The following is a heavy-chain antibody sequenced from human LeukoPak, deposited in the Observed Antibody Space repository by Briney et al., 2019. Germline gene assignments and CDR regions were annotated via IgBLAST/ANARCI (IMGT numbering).Heavy chain of an antibody. V-gene: IGHV4-39*07. CDR3: ARVPITMVRGPADAFDI. Sequence: SETLSLTCTVSGGSISISSYYWGWIRQPPGKGLEWIGSIYYSGSTYYNPSLKSRVTISVDTSKNQFSLKLSSVTSADTAVYYCARVPITMVRGPADAFDIWGQGTMVTVSS. CDR1: GGSISISSYY. D-gene: IGHD3-10*01. J-gene: IGHJ3*02. CDR2: IYYSGST.